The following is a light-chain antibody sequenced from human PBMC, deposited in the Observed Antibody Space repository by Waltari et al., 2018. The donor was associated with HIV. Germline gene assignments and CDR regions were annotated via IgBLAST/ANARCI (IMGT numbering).Light chain of an antibody. CDR1: QGISDY. CDR3: QKYNSAPT. CDR2: AAS. J-gene: IGKJ4*01. Sequence: DIQMTQSPSSLSASVGDRVTITCRASQGISDYLAWYQQKPGKVPKLLIYAASTLQSGVPSRFSGSGSGTDFTLTISSLQPEDVATYYCQKYNSAPTFGGGTKVEIK. V-gene: IGKV1-27*01.